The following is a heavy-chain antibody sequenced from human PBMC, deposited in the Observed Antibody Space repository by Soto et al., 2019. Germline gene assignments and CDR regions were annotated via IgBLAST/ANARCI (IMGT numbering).Heavy chain of an antibody. CDR3: ARGPSSLTRFDY. CDR1: GFTFSNYA. Sequence: GGSLRLSCAASGFTFSNYAMHWVRQAPGKGLEWVAVISYDGSNKYYADSVKGRFTISRDNSKNTLYLQMNSLRAEDTAVYYCARGPSSLTRFDYWGQGTLVTVYS. D-gene: IGHD2-2*01. V-gene: IGHV3-30-3*01. J-gene: IGHJ4*02. CDR2: ISYDGSNK.